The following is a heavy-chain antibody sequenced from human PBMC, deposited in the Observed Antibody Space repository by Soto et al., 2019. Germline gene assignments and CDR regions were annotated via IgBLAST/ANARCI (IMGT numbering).Heavy chain of an antibody. J-gene: IGHJ6*02. V-gene: IGHV3-23*01. CDR3: AKGSAAGNGYYYYGMDV. CDR2: ISGSGGST. Sequence: PGGSLRLSCVASGFTFSSYAMSWVRQAPGKGLEWVSAISGSGGSTYYADSVKGRFTISRDNSKNTLYLQMNSLRAEDTAVYYCAKGSAAGNGYYYYGMDVWGQGATVTVSS. D-gene: IGHD6-13*01. CDR1: GFTFSSYA.